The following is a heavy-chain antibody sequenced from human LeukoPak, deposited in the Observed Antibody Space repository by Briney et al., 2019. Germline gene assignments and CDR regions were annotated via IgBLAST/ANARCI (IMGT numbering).Heavy chain of an antibody. CDR2: ISSSSSTI. Sequence: GGSLRLSCAASGFTFSSYSMNWVRQAPGKGLEWVSYISSSSSTIYYADSVKGRFTISRDNAKNSLYLQMNSLRAEDTAVYYCARGMVAGGYYFDYWGQGTLVTVSS. J-gene: IGHJ4*02. CDR1: GFTFSSYS. V-gene: IGHV3-48*01. D-gene: IGHD6-19*01. CDR3: ARGMVAGGYYFDY.